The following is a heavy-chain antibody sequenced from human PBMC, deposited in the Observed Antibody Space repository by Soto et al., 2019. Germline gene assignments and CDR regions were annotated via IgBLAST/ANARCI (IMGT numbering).Heavy chain of an antibody. CDR3: ARLLYSSSWYRDYYYYYMDV. D-gene: IGHD6-13*01. CDR2: MYYSGST. Sequence: SETLSLTCTISGDSISISSYYWAWIRQPPGKGLEWIGSMYYSGSTNYNPSLKSRVTISVDTSKNQFSLKLSSVTAADTAVYFCARLLYSSSWYRDYYYYYMDVWGKGTTVTVSS. CDR1: GDSISISSYY. J-gene: IGHJ6*03. V-gene: IGHV4-39*07.